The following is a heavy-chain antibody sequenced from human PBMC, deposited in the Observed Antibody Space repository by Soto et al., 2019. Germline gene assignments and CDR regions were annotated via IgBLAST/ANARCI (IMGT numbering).Heavy chain of an antibody. Sequence: ASVKVSCKASGYTFTGYYMHWVRQAPGQGLEWTGWINPNSGGTNYAQKFQGWVTMTRDTSISTAYMELSRLRSDDTAVHYCAREEVVVVPAASGGGYYYYGMDVWGQGTTLTVSS. J-gene: IGHJ6*02. CDR1: GYTFTGYY. D-gene: IGHD2-2*01. CDR3: AREEVVVVPAASGGGYYYYGMDV. V-gene: IGHV1-2*04. CDR2: INPNSGGT.